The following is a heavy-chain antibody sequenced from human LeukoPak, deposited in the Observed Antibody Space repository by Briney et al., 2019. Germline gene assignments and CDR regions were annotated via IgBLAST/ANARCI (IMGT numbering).Heavy chain of an antibody. CDR2: ISGSAGGSGGST. V-gene: IGHV3-23*01. CDR3: ASAGYGTSSGRAFDI. D-gene: IGHD2-2*01. Sequence: PGGSLRLSCAASGFTFSTYVMSWVRQAPGKGLEWVSAISGSAGGSGGSTYYADSVKGRCTISRGNSKRTLYLQMNSLRADDTAVYYCASAGYGTSSGRAFDIWGQGTLPSVSS. CDR1: GFTFSTYV. J-gene: IGHJ3*02.